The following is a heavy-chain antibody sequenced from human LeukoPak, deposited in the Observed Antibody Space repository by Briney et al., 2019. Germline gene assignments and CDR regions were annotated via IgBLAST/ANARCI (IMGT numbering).Heavy chain of an antibody. D-gene: IGHD3-10*01. CDR1: GGTFSSYA. CDR3: ARDPSLTMARGVMRYYFDC. Sequence: SVKVSCKASGGTFSSYAISWVRQAPGQGLEWMGGTIPIFGTANYAQKFQGRVTITADESTSTAYMELSSLRSEDTAVYYCARDPSLTMARGVMRYYFDCWGQGTLVTVSS. V-gene: IGHV1-69*13. J-gene: IGHJ4*02. CDR2: TIPIFGTA.